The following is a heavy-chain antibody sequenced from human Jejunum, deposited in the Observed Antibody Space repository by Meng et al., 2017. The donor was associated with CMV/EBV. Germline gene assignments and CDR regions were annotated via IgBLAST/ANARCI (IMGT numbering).Heavy chain of an antibody. D-gene: IGHD1-26*01. CDR2: FYSSDTY. Sequence: VQLEGSVPGMGKPSETLSLTFTVSGGSINNYYWSWIRQSAGKGLEWIGRFYSSDTYNYHPSLNSRVTMSLDTSKKQFSLILSSVTAADTARYYCARGPGASTREGFDHWGLGTLVTVSS. CDR1: GGSINNYY. CDR3: ARGPGASTREGFDH. J-gene: IGHJ4*02. V-gene: IGHV4-4*07.